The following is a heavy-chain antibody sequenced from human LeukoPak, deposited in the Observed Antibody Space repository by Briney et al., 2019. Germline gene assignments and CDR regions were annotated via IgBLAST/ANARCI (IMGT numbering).Heavy chain of an antibody. CDR2: ISGSGGRT. D-gene: IGHD3-10*01. CDR1: AFTCNSHG. V-gene: IGHV3-23*01. Sequence: GVSLRLSCAASAFTCNSHGMKWLPQAPGLGLEGFTGISGSGGRTYYADCVKGRFTISRDNSKNTLYLQLSSLRVEDTAVYYCARDSSMLRGTLVIYYFDFWGQGTLVTVSS. J-gene: IGHJ4*02. CDR3: ARDSSMLRGTLVIYYFDF.